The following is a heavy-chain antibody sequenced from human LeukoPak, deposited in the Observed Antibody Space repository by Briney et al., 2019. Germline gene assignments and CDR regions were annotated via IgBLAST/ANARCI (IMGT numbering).Heavy chain of an antibody. CDR2: ISYDGSNK. Sequence: PGGSLRLSCAASGFTFSSYGMHWVRQAPGKGLEWVAVISYDGSNKYYADSVKGRFTISRDNSKNTLYLQMNSLRAEDTAVYYCAKDMVDNWYFDLWGRGTLVTVSS. D-gene: IGHD3-10*01. J-gene: IGHJ2*01. CDR3: AKDMVDNWYFDL. CDR1: GFTFSSYG. V-gene: IGHV3-30*18.